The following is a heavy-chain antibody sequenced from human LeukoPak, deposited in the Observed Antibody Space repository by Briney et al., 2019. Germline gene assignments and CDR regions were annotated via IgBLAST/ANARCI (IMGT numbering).Heavy chain of an antibody. V-gene: IGHV1-2*02. J-gene: IGHJ5*02. D-gene: IGHD3-22*01. Sequence: ASVKVSCKASGYTFTGYYMHWVRQAPGQGLEWMGWINPNSGGTNYAQKFQGRVTMTRDTSISTAYMELSRLRPDDTAVYYCARHYYYYDSSGYVNWFDPWGQGTLVTVSS. CDR3: ARHYYYYDSSGYVNWFDP. CDR2: INPNSGGT. CDR1: GYTFTGYY.